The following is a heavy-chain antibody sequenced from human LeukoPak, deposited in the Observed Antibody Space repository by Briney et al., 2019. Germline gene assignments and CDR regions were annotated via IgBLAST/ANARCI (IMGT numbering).Heavy chain of an antibody. CDR2: IYYSGST. V-gene: IGHV4-39*01. Sequence: PETLSLTCTVSGGSISSTIYYLGWIRPPPGKGLEWVAMIYYSGSTYYNPSLKSRVSIPVDTSKNQVSLKVSSVTATDTAVYYCARPPAGTWYFDYWGQGTLVTVSS. D-gene: IGHD6-13*01. J-gene: IGHJ4*02. CDR3: ARPPAGTWYFDY. CDR1: GGSISSTIYY.